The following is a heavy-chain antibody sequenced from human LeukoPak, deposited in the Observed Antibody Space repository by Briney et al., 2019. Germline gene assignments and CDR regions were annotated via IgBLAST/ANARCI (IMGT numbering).Heavy chain of an antibody. Sequence: ASVKVSCKVFGYTLTELSMHWVRQSPGKGLEYMGGFDPKDGETIYAQKFQGRVTITADESTSTAYMELSSLRSEDTAVYYCARGRVGYCSSTSCYHFDYWGQGTLVTVSS. J-gene: IGHJ4*02. CDR2: FDPKDGET. CDR3: ARGRVGYCSSTSCYHFDY. CDR1: GYTLTELS. D-gene: IGHD2-2*01. V-gene: IGHV1-24*01.